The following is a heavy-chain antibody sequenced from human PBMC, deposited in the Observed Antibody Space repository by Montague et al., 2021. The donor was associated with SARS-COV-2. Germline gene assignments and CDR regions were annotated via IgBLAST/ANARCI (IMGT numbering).Heavy chain of an antibody. CDR2: IHYGGRT. CDR3: ATGSGEVNMVVVVLLVAAHYFDS. V-gene: IGHV4-34*01. J-gene: IGHJ4*02. Sequence: SETLSLTCAVYSGPVCGHYWSWIRQTPGKGLECIAEIHYGGRTNYNPSLKSRVTISSDTSKNQFSLSLTSVTAADTAVYYCATGSGEVNMVVVVLLVAAHYFDSRGQGMQVIVSS. CDR1: SGPVCGHY. D-gene: IGHD2-15*01.